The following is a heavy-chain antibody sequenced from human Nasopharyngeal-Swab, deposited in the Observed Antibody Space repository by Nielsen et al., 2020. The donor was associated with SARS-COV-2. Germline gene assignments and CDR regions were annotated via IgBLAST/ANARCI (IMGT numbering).Heavy chain of an antibody. D-gene: IGHD2-8*01. Sequence: SVKVSCKASGFSITYRFLHWMRQAPGQALEGMGWITPFNGNAKYAQKFQGRVSITRDGSRTTASLELSSLRPDDTAMYFCASGQCINGVCNPTDGLDVWGQGTSFTVS. V-gene: IGHV1-45*02. CDR1: GFSITYRF. CDR2: ITPFNGNA. J-gene: IGHJ6*02. CDR3: ASGQCINGVCNPTDGLDV.